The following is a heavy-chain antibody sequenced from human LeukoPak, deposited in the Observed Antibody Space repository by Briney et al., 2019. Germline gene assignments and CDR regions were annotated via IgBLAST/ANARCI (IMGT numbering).Heavy chain of an antibody. Sequence: LSLTCAVYGGSFSGYYWSWIRQAPGKGLEWVSYISSSGSTIYYADSVKGRFTISRDNAKNSLYLQMNSLRAEDTAVYYCAREYSSSWYEQIDYWGQGTLVTVSS. V-gene: IGHV3-11*04. CDR1: GGSFSGYY. CDR2: ISSSGSTI. J-gene: IGHJ4*02. D-gene: IGHD6-13*01. CDR3: AREYSSSWYEQIDY.